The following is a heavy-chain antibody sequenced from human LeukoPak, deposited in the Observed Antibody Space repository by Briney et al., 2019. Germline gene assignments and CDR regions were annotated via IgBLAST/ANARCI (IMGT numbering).Heavy chain of an antibody. J-gene: IGHJ4*02. D-gene: IGHD3-3*01. Sequence: PSQTLSLTCTVSGGSISSGGYYWSWIRQHPGKGLEWIGYIYYSGSTYYNPSLKSRVTISVDTSKNQFSLKLSSVPAADTAVYYCAGTYKTYYDFWSGYYTRSFVPYFDYWGQGTLVTVSS. CDR3: AGTYKTYYDFWSGYYTRSFVPYFDY. CDR1: GGSISSGGYY. V-gene: IGHV4-31*03. CDR2: IYYSGST.